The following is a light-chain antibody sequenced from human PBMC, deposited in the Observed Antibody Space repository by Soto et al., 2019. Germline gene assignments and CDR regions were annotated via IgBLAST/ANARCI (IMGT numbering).Light chain of an antibody. Sequence: QSVLTQPPSASGTPGQRVTISCSGSSSNIGSNTVNWYQQLPGTAPKLLIYNNNQRPSGVPDRFSGSKSGTSASLAISGLQSEDEADYYCAAWDDSLNGRVFGGGTKPPS. CDR2: NNN. CDR3: AAWDDSLNGRV. V-gene: IGLV1-44*01. CDR1: SSNIGSNT. J-gene: IGLJ2*01.